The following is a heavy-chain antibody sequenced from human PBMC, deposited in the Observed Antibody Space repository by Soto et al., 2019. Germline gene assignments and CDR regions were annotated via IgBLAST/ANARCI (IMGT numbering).Heavy chain of an antibody. CDR3: ARVYKVYYDSSGYYGDYFDY. CDR2: ISAYNGNT. J-gene: IGHJ4*02. D-gene: IGHD3-22*01. Sequence: QVQLVQSGAEVKKPGASVKVSCKASGYTFTSYGISWVRQAPGQGLEWMGWISAYNGNTNYAQKLQGRVTMTTDTSTSTAYMELRSLRSDDTAVYYCARVYKVYYDSSGYYGDYFDYWGQGTLVTVSS. V-gene: IGHV1-18*01. CDR1: GYTFTSYG.